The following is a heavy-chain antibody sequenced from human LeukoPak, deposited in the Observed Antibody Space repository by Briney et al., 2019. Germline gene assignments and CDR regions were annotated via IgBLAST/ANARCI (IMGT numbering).Heavy chain of an antibody. D-gene: IGHD3-10*01. CDR2: ISASNGNT. Sequence: ASVKVSCKASGYTFTNCGITWVRQAPGQGLEWVGWISASNGNTYYARKAQGRVTMTTDTSTSTAYMDLWSLRSDDTAVYYCATYGSGSYGPLDALDIWGQGTRVTVSS. V-gene: IGHV1-18*01. J-gene: IGHJ3*02. CDR1: GYTFTNCG. CDR3: ATYGSGSYGPLDALDI.